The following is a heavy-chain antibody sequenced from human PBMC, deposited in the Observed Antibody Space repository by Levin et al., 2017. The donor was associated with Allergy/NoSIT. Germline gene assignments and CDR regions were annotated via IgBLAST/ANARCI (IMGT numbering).Heavy chain of an antibody. CDR2: IYWDDDK. CDR3: AYTRDLSAAGSRTIGWFDP. J-gene: IGHJ5*02. V-gene: IGHV2-5*02. CDR1: GFSFSTSAVG. Sequence: VSGPTLVKPTQTLTLSCTFSGFSFSTSAVGVGWFRPPPGKALEWLAFIYWDDDKRYRPSLKSRLTITRDTPKNQVVLTMTNMDPVDTATYYCAYTRDLSAAGSRTIGWFDPWGQGTLVTVSS. D-gene: IGHD6-13*01.